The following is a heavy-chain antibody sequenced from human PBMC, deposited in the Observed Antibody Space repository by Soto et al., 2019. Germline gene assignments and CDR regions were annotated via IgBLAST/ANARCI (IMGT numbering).Heavy chain of an antibody. Sequence: QVQLVQSGAEVKKPGSSVKVSCKASGGTFSSYTISWVRQAPGQGLEWMGRIIPILGIANYAQKFQGRVTITADKSTSTAYMELSSLRSEDTAVYYCARGYCSGGSCYPDDACDIWGQGTMVTVSS. V-gene: IGHV1-69*02. CDR2: IIPILGIA. D-gene: IGHD2-15*01. J-gene: IGHJ3*02. CDR1: GGTFSSYT. CDR3: ARGYCSGGSCYPDDACDI.